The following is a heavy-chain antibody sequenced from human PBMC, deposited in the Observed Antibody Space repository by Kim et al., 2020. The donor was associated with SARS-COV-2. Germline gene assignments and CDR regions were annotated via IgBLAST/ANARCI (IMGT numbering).Heavy chain of an antibody. D-gene: IGHD2-2*01. V-gene: IGHV3-30*07. Sequence: RFTISRDNSKNTLYLQMNSLRAEDTAVYYCARDIVVVPAAHYYYYYGMDVWGQGTTVTVSS. J-gene: IGHJ6*02. CDR3: ARDIVVVPAAHYYYYYGMDV.